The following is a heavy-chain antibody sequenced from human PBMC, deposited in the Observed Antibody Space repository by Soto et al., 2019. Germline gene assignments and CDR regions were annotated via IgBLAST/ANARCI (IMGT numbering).Heavy chain of an antibody. D-gene: IGHD5-12*01. CDR2: ITQSGHAT. V-gene: IGHV3-11*04. J-gene: IGHJ4*02. Sequence: QVQLVESGGDLVKPGGSLRLFCAASGFTFSDYYMSWIRQTPGKGLEWVSYITQSGHATEYADSVRGRFTISRDNNKNSLYLQMNSLRVEDTGVYYCARAIRGYGTYGGYLGQGTLVTVSS. CDR1: GFTFSDYY. CDR3: ARAIRGYGTYGGY.